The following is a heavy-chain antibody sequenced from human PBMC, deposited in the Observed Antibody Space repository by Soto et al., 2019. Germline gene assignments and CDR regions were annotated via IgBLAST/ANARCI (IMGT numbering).Heavy chain of an antibody. CDR3: ARYYYGSGSYHDY. Sequence: GASVKVSCKASGGTFSSYTISWVRQAPGQGLEWMGRIIPILGIANYAQKFQGRVTITADKSTSTAYMELSSLRSEDTAVYYCARYYYGSGSYHDYWGQGTLVTVS. D-gene: IGHD3-10*01. CDR1: GGTFSSYT. CDR2: IIPILGIA. V-gene: IGHV1-69*02. J-gene: IGHJ4*02.